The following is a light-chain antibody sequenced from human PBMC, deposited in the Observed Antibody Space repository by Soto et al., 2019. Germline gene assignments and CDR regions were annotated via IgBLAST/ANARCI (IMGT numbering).Light chain of an antibody. Sequence: DIQMTQSPSTLSASVGDRVTITCRASQSITTWLAWYQQKPGKAPKLLIYKATNLRSGFPSRFSGSGSGTEFSLTISSLQPEDFAIYYCQQYNDYQYTFGQGTKLEIK. CDR3: QQYNDYQYT. CDR1: QSITTW. V-gene: IGKV1-5*03. CDR2: KAT. J-gene: IGKJ2*01.